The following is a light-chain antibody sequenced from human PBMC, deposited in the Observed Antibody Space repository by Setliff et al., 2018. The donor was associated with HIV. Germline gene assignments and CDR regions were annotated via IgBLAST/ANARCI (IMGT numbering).Light chain of an antibody. Sequence: SVLTQPASVSGSPGQSITISCTGTSSDVGGYNYVSWYQHYPGKAPKFMIYDVTTRPSGVSNRFSGSKSGNTASLTISGLQAEDEADYFCCSYVTGSTYVCGTGTKVTVL. CDR1: SSDVGGYNY. CDR2: DVT. V-gene: IGLV2-23*02. CDR3: CSYVTGSTYV. J-gene: IGLJ1*01.